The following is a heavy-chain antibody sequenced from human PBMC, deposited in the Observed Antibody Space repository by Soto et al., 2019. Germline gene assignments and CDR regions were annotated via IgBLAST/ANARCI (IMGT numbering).Heavy chain of an antibody. CDR1: GFTFSSYG. J-gene: IGHJ4*02. Sequence: SLRLSCAASGFTFSSYGMHWVRQAPGKGLEWVAVISYDGSNKYYADSVKGRFTISRDNSKNTLYLQMNSLRAEDTAVYYCAKTRDGYIDYWGQGTLVTVSS. CDR2: ISYDGSNK. V-gene: IGHV3-30*18. CDR3: AKTRDGYIDY.